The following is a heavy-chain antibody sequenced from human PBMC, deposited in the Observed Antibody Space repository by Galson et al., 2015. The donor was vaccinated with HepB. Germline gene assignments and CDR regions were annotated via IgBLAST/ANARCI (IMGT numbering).Heavy chain of an antibody. CDR1: GFTFSSYA. CDR2: ISYDGSNK. V-gene: IGHV3-30-3*01. CDR3: ARDPPIDY. J-gene: IGHJ4*02. Sequence: SLRLSCAASGFTFSSYAMHWVRQAPGKGLEWVAVISYDGSNKYYADSVKGRFTISRDNSKNTLYLQMNSLRAEDTAVYYCARDPPIDYWGQGTLVTVSS.